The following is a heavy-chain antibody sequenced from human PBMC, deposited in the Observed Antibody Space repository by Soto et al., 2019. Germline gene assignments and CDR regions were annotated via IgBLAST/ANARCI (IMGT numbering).Heavy chain of an antibody. V-gene: IGHV3-7*01. CDR3: ARWRGQQSEVEY. CDR1: GFTLTSYH. J-gene: IGHJ4*02. CDR2: AKQDGSAK. Sequence: EVQLVESGGGLAQPGGSLRLSCAAAGFTLTSYHMSWVRQAPGKGLEWVASAKQDGSAKDYVDSVKGRFTISRDNAKTSVYLQMNSLRVEYTAVYYCARWRGQQSEVEYWGQGTLVTVSS. D-gene: IGHD3-3*01.